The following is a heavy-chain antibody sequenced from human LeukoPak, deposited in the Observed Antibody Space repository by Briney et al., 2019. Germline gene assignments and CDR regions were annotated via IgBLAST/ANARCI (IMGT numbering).Heavy chain of an antibody. CDR3: AREYTSGYDANWFDP. CDR1: GGSISSSSYY. J-gene: IGHJ5*02. D-gene: IGHD5-12*01. Sequence: SETLSLTCTVSGGSISSSSYYWGWIRQPPGKGLEWIGSIYYSGSTYYNPSLKSRVTISVDTSKNQFSLKLSSVTAADTAVYYCAREYTSGYDANWFDPWGQGTLVTVSS. V-gene: IGHV4-39*07. CDR2: IYYSGST.